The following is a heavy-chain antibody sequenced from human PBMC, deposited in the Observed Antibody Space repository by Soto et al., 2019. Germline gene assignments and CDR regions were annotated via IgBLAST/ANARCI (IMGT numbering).Heavy chain of an antibody. J-gene: IGHJ3*01. CDR2: IYHSGNT. CDR3: AGNVAAADALDV. V-gene: IGHV4-30-2*01. D-gene: IGHD2-15*01. Sequence: QLQLQESGSGLGKPSQTLSLTCAVSGGYISSGGYSWTWSRQPPGKGLEWIGYIYHSGNTYYNPSIKSRVTISGARYKTKFTLNLRSVTAADTAVYYCAGNVAAADALDVWGQGTMVTVSS. CDR1: GGYISSGGYS.